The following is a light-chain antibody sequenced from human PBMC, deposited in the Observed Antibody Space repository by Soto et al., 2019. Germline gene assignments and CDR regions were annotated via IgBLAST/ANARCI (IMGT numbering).Light chain of an antibody. Sequence: DIVMTQSPDSLAVSLGGRATINCKSSQSVFDSSKTKNCLAWSQQKPGQPPKLLIYWASARESGVADRFSGSESGTDFTLTISSLQAEDVAVYYCQQYCTTPWTFGQGTKVEVK. CDR3: QQYCTTPWT. CDR2: WAS. CDR1: QSVFDSSKTKNC. J-gene: IGKJ1*01. V-gene: IGKV4-1*01.